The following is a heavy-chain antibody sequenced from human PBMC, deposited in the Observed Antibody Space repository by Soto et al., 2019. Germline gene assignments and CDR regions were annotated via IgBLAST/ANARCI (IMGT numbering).Heavy chain of an antibody. CDR2: INTYNGKT. CDR3: ARGITFGGVLNGMDV. D-gene: IGHD3-16*01. V-gene: IGHV1-18*01. CDR1: GYTFTTYG. Sequence: QVPLVQSGAEVKKPGASVKVSCKASGYTFTTYGITWVRQAPGQGLEWMGWINTYNGKTYYAQKLQGRGTMTTDTSTSTAYMGLRSLRSDDTAVYYCARGITFGGVLNGMDVWGQGTTVTVSS. J-gene: IGHJ6*02.